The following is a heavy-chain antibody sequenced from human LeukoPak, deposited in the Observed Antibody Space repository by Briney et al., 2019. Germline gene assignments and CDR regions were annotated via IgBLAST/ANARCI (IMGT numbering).Heavy chain of an antibody. CDR2: INTNTGNP. D-gene: IGHD6-19*01. CDR1: GYTFTSYA. Sequence: GASVKVSCKASGYTFTSYAMNWVRQAPGQGLEWMGWINTNTGNPTYAQGFTGRFVFSLDTSVSTAYLQISSLKAEDTAVYYCAMQWLAPDQWGYFDYWGQGTLVTVSS. V-gene: IGHV7-4-1*02. J-gene: IGHJ4*02. CDR3: AMQWLAPDQWGYFDY.